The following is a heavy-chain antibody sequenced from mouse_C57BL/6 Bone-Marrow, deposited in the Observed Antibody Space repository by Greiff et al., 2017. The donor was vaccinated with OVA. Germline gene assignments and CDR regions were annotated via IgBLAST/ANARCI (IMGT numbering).Heavy chain of an antibody. D-gene: IGHD1-1*01. Sequence: QVQLQQPGAELVKPGASVKLSCKASGYTFTSYWMQWVKQRPGQGLEWIGEIDPSDSYTNYTQKFKGKATLTVDTSSSTAYMQLSSLTSEDSAVYYCARPTVVATDYWGQGTTLTVSS. CDR3: ARPTVVATDY. V-gene: IGHV1-50*01. CDR1: GYTFTSYW. J-gene: IGHJ2*01. CDR2: IDPSDSYT.